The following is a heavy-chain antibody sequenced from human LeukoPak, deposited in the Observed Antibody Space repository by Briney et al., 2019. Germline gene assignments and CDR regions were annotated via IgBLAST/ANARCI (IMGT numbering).Heavy chain of an antibody. CDR3: TTGIGNYYYY. CDR1: GSTFSRYW. Sequence: QAGGSLRLSCAASGSTFSRYWMHWVRHAPGKGLVWVSRVKSDGSDTIYADSVKGRFTISRDNAKNTLYLQMDSLRAEDTAVYYCTTGIGNYYYYWGQGTLVTVAS. V-gene: IGHV3-74*01. D-gene: IGHD3-10*01. CDR2: VKSDGSDT. J-gene: IGHJ4*02.